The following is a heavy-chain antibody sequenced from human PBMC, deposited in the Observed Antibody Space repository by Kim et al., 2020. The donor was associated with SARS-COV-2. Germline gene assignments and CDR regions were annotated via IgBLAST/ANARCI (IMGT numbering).Heavy chain of an antibody. V-gene: IGHV3-30*04. D-gene: IGHD5-18*01. J-gene: IGHJ4*02. CDR1: GFTFSSYA. CDR2: ISYDGSNK. CDR3: ARDQTKLTQLWEPQWAPYFDY. Sequence: GGSLRLSCAASGFTFSSYAMHWVRQAPGKGLEWVAVISYDGSNKYYADSVKGRFTISRDNSKNTLYLQMNSLRAEDTAVYYCARDQTKLTQLWEPQWAPYFDYWGQGTLVTVSS.